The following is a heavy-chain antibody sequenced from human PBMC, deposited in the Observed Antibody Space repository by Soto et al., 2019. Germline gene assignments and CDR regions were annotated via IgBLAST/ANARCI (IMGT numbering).Heavy chain of an antibody. D-gene: IGHD1-26*01. J-gene: IGHJ4*02. Sequence: QVHLVQSGAEVKKPGASVKVSCKGSGYAFTTYGITWVRQAPGQGLEWMGWISAHNGNTNYAQKLPGRVTVTRDTSTSTAYRELRSLRSDDTAVYYCESGRYGDYWGQGALVTVSS. V-gene: IGHV1-18*01. CDR3: ESGRYGDY. CDR1: GYAFTTYG. CDR2: ISAHNGNT.